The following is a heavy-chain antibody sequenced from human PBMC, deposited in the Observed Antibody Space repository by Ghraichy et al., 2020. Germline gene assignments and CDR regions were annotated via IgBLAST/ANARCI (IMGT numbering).Heavy chain of an antibody. Sequence: SQTLSLTCSVSGVSVSGGFYYWTWIRQSPGTGLEWIGYVYFSGSTHYNPSLKSRVTISQDMFKNQFSLRLTSLTAADTAVYYCVRGGKSRPEPRWFDSWGQGTLVTVSS. CDR2: VYFSGST. D-gene: IGHD1-14*01. J-gene: IGHJ5*01. V-gene: IGHV4-61*01. CDR1: GVSVSGGFYY. CDR3: VRGGKSRPEPRWFDS.